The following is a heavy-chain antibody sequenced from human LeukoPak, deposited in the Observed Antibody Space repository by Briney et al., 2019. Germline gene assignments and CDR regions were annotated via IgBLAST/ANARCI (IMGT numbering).Heavy chain of an antibody. D-gene: IGHD3-10*01. CDR3: AKAGGWFGELLQTSADNWFDP. J-gene: IGHJ5*02. V-gene: IGHV3-23*01. CDR2: ISGSGGST. CDR1: GFTFSSYA. Sequence: GGSLRLSCAASGFTFSSYAMSWVRQAPGKGLAWVSVISGSGGSTYYADSVKGRFTISRDNPKNTLYLQMNSLRAEDTAVYYCAKAGGWFGELLQTSADNWFDPWGQGTLVTVSS.